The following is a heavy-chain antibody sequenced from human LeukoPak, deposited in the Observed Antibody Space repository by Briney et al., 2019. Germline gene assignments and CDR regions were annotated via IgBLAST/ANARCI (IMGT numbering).Heavy chain of an antibody. D-gene: IGHD3-22*01. V-gene: IGHV3-48*04. Sequence: GSLRLSCAASGFTFSSYTMNWVRQAPGKGLEWVSYISSSGSTIYYADSVKGRFTISRDNAKNSLYLQMNSLRAEDTALYYCARTLYYYDSSGYYEDYWGQGTLVTVSS. CDR2: ISSSGSTI. CDR1: GFTFSSYT. CDR3: ARTLYYYDSSGYYEDY. J-gene: IGHJ4*02.